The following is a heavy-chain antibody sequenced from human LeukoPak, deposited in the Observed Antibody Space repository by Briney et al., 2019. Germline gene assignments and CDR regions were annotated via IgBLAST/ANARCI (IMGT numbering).Heavy chain of an antibody. Sequence: GGSLRLSCTASGFTFGDYAMSWVRQAPGKGLEWVGFIRSKVYGGTTEYAASVKGRFTISRDDSKSIAYLQMNSLKTEDTAVYYCTREYDFWSGYFSDFDYWGQGTLVTVSS. CDR3: TREYDFWSGYFSDFDY. CDR2: IRSKVYGGTT. D-gene: IGHD3-3*01. V-gene: IGHV3-49*04. J-gene: IGHJ4*02. CDR1: GFTFGDYA.